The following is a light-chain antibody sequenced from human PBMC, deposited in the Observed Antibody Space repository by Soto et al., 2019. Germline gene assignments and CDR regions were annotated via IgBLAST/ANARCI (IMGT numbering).Light chain of an antibody. CDR2: GAS. CDR3: QQYETPPYT. Sequence: EIVLTQSPGTLSLSPGERATLSCRASQSLSSRYFAWYNQKPGQAPRLLIYGASSRPGGIPDRFSGSGSGTDFTLTISRLQPEDFAIYYCQQYETPPYTFGQGTKVDI. CDR1: QSLSSRY. V-gene: IGKV3-20*01. J-gene: IGKJ2*01.